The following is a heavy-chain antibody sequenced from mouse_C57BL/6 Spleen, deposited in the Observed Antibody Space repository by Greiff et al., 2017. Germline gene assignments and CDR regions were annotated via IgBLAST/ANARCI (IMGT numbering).Heavy chain of an antibody. D-gene: IGHD1-2*01. CDR1: GYTFTSYW. Sequence: QVQLQQPGAELVKPGASVKLSCKASGYTFTSYWMQWVKQRPGQGLEWIGEVDPSDSYTNYTQKFKGKATLTVDPSSSTAYMQLSRLTSEDSAVYYCARTTAGYFEGWGTGTTVTVSS. CDR3: ARTTAGYFEG. CDR2: VDPSDSYT. J-gene: IGHJ1*03. V-gene: IGHV1-50*01.